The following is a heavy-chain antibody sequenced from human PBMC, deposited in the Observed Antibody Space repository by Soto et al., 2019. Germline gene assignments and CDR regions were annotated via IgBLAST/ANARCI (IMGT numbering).Heavy chain of an antibody. CDR1: GYTFTRNG. CDR2: ISPNSGNT. D-gene: IGHD3-22*01. Sequence: SVKVSCKTSGYTFTRNGISWVRQAPGQGLEWMGWISPNSGNTRYAQKLQGRVIMTTDTSTSTAYMELRSLRSDDTAVYYCVKDRDSNSWPSRDVWGPGTTVTVSS. V-gene: IGHV1-18*01. J-gene: IGHJ6*02. CDR3: VKDRDSNSWPSRDV.